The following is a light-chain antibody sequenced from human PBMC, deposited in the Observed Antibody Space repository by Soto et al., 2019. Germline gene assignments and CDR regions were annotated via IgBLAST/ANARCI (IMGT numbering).Light chain of an antibody. J-gene: IGKJ5*01. Sequence: IQMTQSPSSLSASVGDRVTITCQASQDISKNLNWYQQKPGKAPKILIYDASSLQTGVPSRFSVSGSATHFTFTISSLQPEDVATYYCQQYDNLLPITFGHGTRLEMK. CDR3: QQYDNLLPIT. CDR1: QDISKN. CDR2: DAS. V-gene: IGKV1-33*01.